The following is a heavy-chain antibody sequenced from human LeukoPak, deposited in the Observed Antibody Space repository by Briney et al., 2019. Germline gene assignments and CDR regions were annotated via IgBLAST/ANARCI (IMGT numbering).Heavy chain of an antibody. D-gene: IGHD6-13*01. CDR3: AKDRGGGTTWYSGDY. V-gene: IGHV3-23*01. Sequence: GGSLRLSCVASGFNFIDYGMHWVRQAPGKGLEWVSAISGSGGSTYYADSVKGRFTISRDNSKNTLYLQMNSLRAEDTAVYYCAKDRGGGTTWYSGDYWGQGTLVTVSS. CDR1: GFNFIDYG. J-gene: IGHJ4*02. CDR2: ISGSGGST.